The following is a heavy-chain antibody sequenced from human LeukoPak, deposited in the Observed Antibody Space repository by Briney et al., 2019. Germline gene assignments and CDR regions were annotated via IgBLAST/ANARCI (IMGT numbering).Heavy chain of an antibody. CDR3: ARHGGPQTAWDYWYFDL. CDR1: GYSISSSNW. D-gene: IGHD2-15*01. V-gene: IGHV4-28*01. CDR2: IYYSGST. Sequence: RSSETLSLTCAVSGYSISSSNWWGWIRQPPGKGLEWIGYIYYSGSTNYNPSLKSRVTISVDTSKNQFSLKLSSVTAADTAVYYCARHGGPQTAWDYWYFDLWGRGTLVTVSS. J-gene: IGHJ2*01.